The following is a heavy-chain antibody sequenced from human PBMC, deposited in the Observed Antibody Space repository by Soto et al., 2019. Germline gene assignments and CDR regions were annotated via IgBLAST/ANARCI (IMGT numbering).Heavy chain of an antibody. CDR1: GFTFSSYS. J-gene: IGHJ5*02. V-gene: IGHV3-48*01. Sequence: GGSLRLSCAASGFTFSSYSMNWVRQAPGKGLEWVSYISSSSSTIYYPDSVKGRLTISRDNSKNTLYLQMNSLRAEDTAVYYCAKDPGSYDSSGYYYPNWFDPWGQGTLVTVSS. CDR2: ISSSSSTI. D-gene: IGHD3-22*01. CDR3: AKDPGSYDSSGYYYPNWFDP.